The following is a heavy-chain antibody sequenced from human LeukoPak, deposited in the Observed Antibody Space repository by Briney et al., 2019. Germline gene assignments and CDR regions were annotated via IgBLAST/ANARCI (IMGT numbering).Heavy chain of an antibody. J-gene: IGHJ5*02. CDR3: ARVDSGSYSGWFDP. V-gene: IGHV4-39*07. CDR1: GGSISSSSYY. D-gene: IGHD1-26*01. CDR2: IYYSGST. Sequence: SETLSLTCTVSGGSISSSSYYWGWIRQPPGKGLDWIGSIYYSGSTYYNPSLKSRVTISVDTSKNQFSLKLSSVTAADTAVYYCARVDSGSYSGWFDPWGQGTLVTVSS.